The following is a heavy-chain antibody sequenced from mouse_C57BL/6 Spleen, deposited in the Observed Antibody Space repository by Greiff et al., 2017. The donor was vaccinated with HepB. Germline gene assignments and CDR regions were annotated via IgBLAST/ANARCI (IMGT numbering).Heavy chain of an antibody. CDR2: IYPGSGST. D-gene: IGHD4-1*01. V-gene: IGHV1-55*01. J-gene: IGHJ2*01. CDR3: AREALTGTWFDY. Sequence: QVHVKQSGAELVKPGASVKMSCKASGYTFTSYWITWVKQRPGQGLEWIGDIYPGSGSTNYNEKFKSKATLTVDTSSSTAYMQLSSLTSEDSAVYYCAREALTGTWFDYWGQGTTLTVSS. CDR1: GYTFTSYW.